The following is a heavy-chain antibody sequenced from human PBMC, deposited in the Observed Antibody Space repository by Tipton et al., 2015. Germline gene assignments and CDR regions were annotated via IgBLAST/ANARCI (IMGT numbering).Heavy chain of an antibody. CDR2: LSYSGKT. CDR3: AGPRGMPAIFGLPWDYYFDY. CDR1: GGSISSSDYY. D-gene: IGHD3-3*01. V-gene: IGHV4-39*07. J-gene: IGHJ4*02. Sequence: GLVKPSETLSLICTVSGGSISSSDYYWGWIRQPPGKGLEWIGSLSYSGKTDYNPPLRSRVTISVDTSKNQFSLRMTPVTAADTAVYYCAGPRGMPAIFGLPWDYYFDYWGQGALVTVSS.